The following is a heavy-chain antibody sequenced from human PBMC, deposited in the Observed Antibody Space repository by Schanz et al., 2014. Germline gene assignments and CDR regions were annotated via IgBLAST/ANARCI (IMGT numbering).Heavy chain of an antibody. CDR1: GFTLSNSD. CDR3: AKGMGYCSGGTCYDYYYYGLDV. V-gene: IGHV3-13*01. CDR2: IGYLGDT. D-gene: IGHD2-15*01. J-gene: IGHJ6*02. Sequence: VQMVESGGGLVQPGGSLRLSCAASGFTLSNSDMHWVRQGTGKGLEWVSTIGYLGDTYYPDSVEGRFTISRDNSRNTLYLQMNSLSADDTAVFYCAKGMGYCSGGTCYDYYYYGLDVWGQGTTVTVSS.